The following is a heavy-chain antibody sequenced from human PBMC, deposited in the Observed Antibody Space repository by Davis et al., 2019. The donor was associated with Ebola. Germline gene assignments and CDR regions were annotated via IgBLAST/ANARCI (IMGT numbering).Heavy chain of an antibody. CDR1: GFTLSDHY. CDR2: TRNKANSYST. CDR3: ARGSVGTAFRAFDI. Sequence: PGGSLRLSCAASGFTLSDHYMDWVRQTPGMGLEWVARTRNKANSYSTEYAASVKGRFTISRDDSENSHYLQMNSLKTEDTAVYYCARGSVGTAFRAFDIWGQGTMVTVSS. V-gene: IGHV3-72*01. D-gene: IGHD5-18*01. J-gene: IGHJ3*02.